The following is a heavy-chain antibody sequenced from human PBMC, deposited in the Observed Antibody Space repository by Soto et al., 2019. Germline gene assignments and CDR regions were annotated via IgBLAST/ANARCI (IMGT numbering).Heavy chain of an antibody. V-gene: IGHV3-33*01. CDR1: GFTFTSFG. CDR2: IWYDGSNK. D-gene: IGHD2-2*01. CDR3: ASRSPALDY. J-gene: IGHJ4*02. Sequence: PGGPLRLSCAASGFTFTSFGMHWVRQAPGKGLEWVAVIWYDGSNKYYADSVKGRFTISRDNSKNTLYLQMNSLRADDTAMYYCASRSPALDYWGQGILVTVSS.